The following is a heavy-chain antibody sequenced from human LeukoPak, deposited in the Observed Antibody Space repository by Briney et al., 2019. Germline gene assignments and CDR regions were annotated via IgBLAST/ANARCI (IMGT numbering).Heavy chain of an antibody. J-gene: IGHJ4*02. D-gene: IGHD7-27*01. Sequence: GGSLRLSCVASGFTFRSYAMHWVRQAPGKGLEWVAVIWFDGDNKYYADSVKGRFTFSRDNSENTLYLQMNSLRAEDTAVYYCARVSNWGLDYWGQGTLVTVSS. CDR2: IWFDGDNK. CDR1: GFTFRSYA. CDR3: ARVSNWGLDY. V-gene: IGHV3-33*01.